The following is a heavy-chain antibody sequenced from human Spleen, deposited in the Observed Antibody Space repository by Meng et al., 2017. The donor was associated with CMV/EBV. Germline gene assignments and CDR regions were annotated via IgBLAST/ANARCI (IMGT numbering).Heavy chain of an antibody. Sequence: GGSLRLSCTASGFIFSDYYMSWIRQAPGKGLEWVSYIGRSGTTIYYADSVKGRFTISRDNAKNALYLQMNSLRAEDTAVYYCAGLASYYYYGMDVWGQGTTVTVSS. CDR3: AGLASYYYYGMDV. V-gene: IGHV3-11*04. D-gene: IGHD5-12*01. CDR2: IGRSGTTI. CDR1: GFIFSDYY. J-gene: IGHJ6*02.